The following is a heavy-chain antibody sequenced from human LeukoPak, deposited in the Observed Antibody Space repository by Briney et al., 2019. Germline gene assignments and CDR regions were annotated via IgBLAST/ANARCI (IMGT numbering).Heavy chain of an antibody. V-gene: IGHV4-59*01. Sequence: SETLALTCTVSGGSISSYYWSWIRQPPGKGLEWIGYIYYSGSTNYNPSLKSRVTISVDTSKNQFSLKLSSVTAADTAVYYCARQRASIAAAGTWFDPWGQGTLVTVSS. CDR3: ARQRASIAAAGTWFDP. D-gene: IGHD6-13*01. CDR2: IYYSGST. J-gene: IGHJ5*02. CDR1: GGSISSYY.